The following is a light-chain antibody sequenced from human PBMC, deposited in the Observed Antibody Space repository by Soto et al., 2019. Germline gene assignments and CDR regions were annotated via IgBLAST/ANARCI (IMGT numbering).Light chain of an antibody. CDR1: QDISNY. Sequence: DIPMTQSPSSLSASVGERVTITCQASQDISNYLNWYQQKPGKAPKLLIYDASNLETGVPSRFSGSGSGTDFTFTISSLKPEDIATYYCQQYDNLLTFGGGTKVEIK. CDR2: DAS. CDR3: QQYDNLLT. V-gene: IGKV1-33*01. J-gene: IGKJ4*01.